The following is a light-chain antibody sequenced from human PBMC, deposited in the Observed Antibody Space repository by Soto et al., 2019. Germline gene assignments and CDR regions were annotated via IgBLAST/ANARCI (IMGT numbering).Light chain of an antibody. CDR1: QSISSW. CDR2: DAS. V-gene: IGKV1-5*01. CDR3: QQYTNYPWT. J-gene: IGKJ1*01. Sequence: IRMSQSPSTLSAYVGDRVTITCRASQSISSWLAWYQQKPGKAPKLLIYDASSLESGVPSRISGSGSGTEFTLTISSLQPDDFATYYCQQYTNYPWTFGQGTKVDI.